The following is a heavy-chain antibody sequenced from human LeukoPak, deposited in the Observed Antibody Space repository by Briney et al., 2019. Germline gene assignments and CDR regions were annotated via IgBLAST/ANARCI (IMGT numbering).Heavy chain of an antibody. V-gene: IGHV4-59*01. J-gene: IGHJ3*02. CDR2: IYYSGST. D-gene: IGHD6-13*01. CDR1: GGSISSYY. Sequence: SETLSLTCTVSGGSISSYYWSWIRQPPGKGLEWIGYIYYSGSTNYNPSLKSRVTISVDTSKNQFSLKLSSVTAADTAVYYCASLIAAANAFDIWGQGTMATVSS. CDR3: ASLIAAANAFDI.